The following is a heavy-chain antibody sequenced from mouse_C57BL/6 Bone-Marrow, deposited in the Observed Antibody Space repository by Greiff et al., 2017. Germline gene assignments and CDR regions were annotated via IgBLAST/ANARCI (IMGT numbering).Heavy chain of an antibody. D-gene: IGHD1-1*01. Sequence: EVKLVESGPGLVKPSQSLSLTCSVTGYSITSGYYWNWIRQFPGNKLEWMGYISYDGSNNYNPSLKNRISITRDTSKNQFFLKLNSVTTEDTATYYCAREGVYYGSSYVAWFAYWGQGTLVTVSA. J-gene: IGHJ3*01. CDR3: AREGVYYGSSYVAWFAY. CDR1: GYSITSGYY. V-gene: IGHV3-6*01. CDR2: ISYDGSN.